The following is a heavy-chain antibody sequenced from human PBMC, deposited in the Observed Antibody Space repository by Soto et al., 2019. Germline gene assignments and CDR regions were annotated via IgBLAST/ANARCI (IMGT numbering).Heavy chain of an antibody. J-gene: IGHJ4*02. D-gene: IGHD2-21*01. Sequence: ASVKVSCKASGYTFTSYYMHWVRQAPGQGLEWMGIINPSGGSTSYAQKFQGRVTMTRDTSTSTVYMELSSLRSVDTATYYCARIQGGGAYYDSWGQGTLVTVSS. CDR1: GYTFTSYY. V-gene: IGHV1-46*01. CDR2: INPSGGST. CDR3: ARIQGGGAYYDS.